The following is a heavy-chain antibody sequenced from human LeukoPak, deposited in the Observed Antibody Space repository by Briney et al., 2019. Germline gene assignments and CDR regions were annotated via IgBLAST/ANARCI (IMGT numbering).Heavy chain of an antibody. V-gene: IGHV4-4*07. D-gene: IGHD3-10*01. Sequence: SETLSLTCTVSGGSIRSYYWSWIRQPAGKGLEWIGRIYSSGSTNYNPSLKCRGTMSVDMSQNQFSLKLTSVTAADTAMYYCASAAYYYGSGSYSPFDYWGQGTLVTVSS. CDR1: GGSIRSYY. CDR2: IYSSGST. J-gene: IGHJ4*02. CDR3: ASAAYYYGSGSYSPFDY.